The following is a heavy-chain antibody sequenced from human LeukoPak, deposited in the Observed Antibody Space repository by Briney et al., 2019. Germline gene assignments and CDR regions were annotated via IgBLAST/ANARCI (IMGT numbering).Heavy chain of an antibody. CDR3: ARGRSASNYDAFDI. V-gene: IGHV1-2*02. CDR2: INPNTGDT. D-gene: IGHD4-11*01. J-gene: IGHJ3*02. Sequence: ASVKVSCKASGYTFTGYYLHWVRQAPGQGLEWMGWINPNTGDTNYAQNFRGRVTVTRDTSINTDYMELSRLRSDDTAMYYCARGRSASNYDAFDIWAQGTTVTVSS. CDR1: GYTFTGYY.